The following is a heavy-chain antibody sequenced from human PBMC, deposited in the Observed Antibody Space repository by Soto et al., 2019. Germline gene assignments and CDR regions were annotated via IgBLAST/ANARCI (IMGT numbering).Heavy chain of an antibody. V-gene: IGHV1-69*08. CDR1: GGTFISYS. CDR3: ARGIGYCSGGNCYSDV. Sequence: QVQLVQSGAEVRKPGSSVKVSCKASGGTFISYSISWVRQAPGQGLEWMGRIIPSLDTRNYAEQFQGRVTITADKFTSTVYMEVNSLRSEDTALYLCARGIGYCSGGNCYSDVWGQGTLVTVSS. J-gene: IGHJ4*02. CDR2: IIPSLDTR. D-gene: IGHD2-15*01.